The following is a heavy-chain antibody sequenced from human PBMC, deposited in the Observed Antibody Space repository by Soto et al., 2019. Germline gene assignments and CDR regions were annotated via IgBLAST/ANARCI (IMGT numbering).Heavy chain of an antibody. CDR2: IYHSGST. D-gene: IGHD4-17*01. J-gene: IGHJ6*03. V-gene: IGHV4-4*02. CDR3: ERGEPYGDYWYYSYMDV. Sequence: QVQLQESGPGLVKPSGTLSLTCAVSSGSISSSNWWSWVRQPPGKGLEWIGEIYHSGSTNYNPSLKSRVTISVDKSKKQFSRKLSSVTAADTAVYYCERGEPYGDYWYYSYMDVWGKGTTVTVSS. CDR1: SGSISSSNW.